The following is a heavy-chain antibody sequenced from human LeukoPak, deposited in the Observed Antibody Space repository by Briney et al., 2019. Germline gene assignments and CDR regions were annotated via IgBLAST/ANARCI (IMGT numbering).Heavy chain of an antibody. D-gene: IGHD6-13*01. CDR3: ARVVGSSYLRYYYYMDV. V-gene: IGHV4-34*01. Sequence: SETLSLTCTVYGTSFSGYYYNYIRQPPGKGLEWIGEINHSGSTNYNPSLTSRVTISVDTSKNQFSLKLSSVTAADTAVYYCARVVGSSYLRYYYYMDVWGKGTTVTVSS. J-gene: IGHJ6*03. CDR2: INHSGST. CDR1: GTSFSGYY.